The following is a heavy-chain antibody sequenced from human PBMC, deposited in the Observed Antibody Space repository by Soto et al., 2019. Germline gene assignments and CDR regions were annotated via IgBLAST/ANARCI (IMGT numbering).Heavy chain of an antibody. V-gene: IGHV1-18*01. Sequence: ASVKVSCKASGYTFTSYGISWVRQAPGQGLEWMGWISAYYGNTNYAQKLQGRVTMTTDTSTSTAYMELRSLRSDDTAVYYCTRYSSGWYVNYYYGMDVWGQGTTVTVSS. CDR3: TRYSSGWYVNYYYGMDV. CDR2: ISAYYGNT. D-gene: IGHD6-19*01. J-gene: IGHJ6*02. CDR1: GYTFTSYG.